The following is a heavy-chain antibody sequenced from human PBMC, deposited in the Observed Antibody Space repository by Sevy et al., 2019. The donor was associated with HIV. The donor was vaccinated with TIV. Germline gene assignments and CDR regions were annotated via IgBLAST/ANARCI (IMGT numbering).Heavy chain of an antibody. CDR3: ANKRGYSHGPFDY. CDR2: IHFSGGT. V-gene: IGHV4-30-4*01. D-gene: IGHD5-12*01. CDR1: GGSISSSDSY. Sequence: SETLSLTCTVSGGSISSSDSYWSWIRQPPGKGLEWIGYIHFSGGTYYNPFLKSSVAMSVDTSERQFSLRLSFMTAADTAVYYCANKRGYSHGPFDYWGQGALVTVSS. J-gene: IGHJ4*02.